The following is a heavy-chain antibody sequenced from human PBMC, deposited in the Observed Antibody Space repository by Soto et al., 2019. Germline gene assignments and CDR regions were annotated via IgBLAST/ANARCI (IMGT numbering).Heavy chain of an antibody. CDR2: IYYSGST. V-gene: IGHV4-59*01. CDR3: ARSNGDYGAY. J-gene: IGHJ4*02. CDR1: GDSISSYY. Sequence: TSETLSLTCTVSGDSISSYYWSWIRQPPGKGLEWIGYIYYSGSTNYNPSLKSRVTISVDTSKNQFSLKLSSVTAADTAVYYCARSNGDYGAYWSQGTLVLVPP. D-gene: IGHD4-17*01.